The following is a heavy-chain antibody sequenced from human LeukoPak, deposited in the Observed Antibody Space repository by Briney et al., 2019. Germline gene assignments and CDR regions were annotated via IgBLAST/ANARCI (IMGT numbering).Heavy chain of an antibody. D-gene: IGHD5-18*01. V-gene: IGHV3-33*01. CDR1: GFTFSSYG. CDR3: ATQRAYSYGFDY. J-gene: IGHJ4*02. CDR2: IWYDGGDK. Sequence: PGGSLRLSCAASGFTFSSYGMHWVRQAPGKGLEWVAVIWYDGGDKYYAGSVKGRFTIARDNSQNTLYLQMNSLRGEDTSVYYCATQRAYSYGFDYWGQGTLVTVSS.